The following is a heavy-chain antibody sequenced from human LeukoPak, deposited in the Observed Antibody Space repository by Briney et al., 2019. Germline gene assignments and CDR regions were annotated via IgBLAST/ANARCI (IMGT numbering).Heavy chain of an antibody. D-gene: IGHD3-9*01. V-gene: IGHV3-33*08. CDR2: IWSDGSNE. Sequence: PGGSLSLSCVASGFTFRDYYMSWIRRAPGKRLEWVAVIWSDGSNEYYADSVKGRFTISRDNSKNTLYLQMNSLRAEDTAVYYSARGYNIRYFDIWGQGTLVTVSS. CDR1: GFTFRDYY. CDR3: ARGYNIRYFDI. J-gene: IGHJ4*02.